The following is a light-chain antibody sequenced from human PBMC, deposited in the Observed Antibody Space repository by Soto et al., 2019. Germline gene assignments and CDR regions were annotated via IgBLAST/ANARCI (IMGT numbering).Light chain of an antibody. V-gene: IGKV1-27*01. CDR1: QGIGNS. J-gene: IGKJ1*01. CDR2: TAS. Sequence: DIQMTQSPSSLSASVGDRVTITCRASQGIGNSLAWYQQKPGKVPKVLIYTASTRHSGVPSRFSGSGSGTDFTLTINSLQPEDVATYFCQKYDSVPWSFGQGTRVEI. CDR3: QKYDSVPWS.